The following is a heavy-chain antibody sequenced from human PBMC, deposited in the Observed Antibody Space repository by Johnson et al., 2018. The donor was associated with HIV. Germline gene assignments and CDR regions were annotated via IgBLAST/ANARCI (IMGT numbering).Heavy chain of an antibody. V-gene: IGHV3-30*02. J-gene: IGHJ3*02. CDR1: GFTFSSFG. Sequence: QVQLVESGGGVVQPGGSLRLSCAASGFTFSSFGMNWVRQAPATGLAWVAFIRNDGRDKYYADSVKGRFTVSRDNSKNSLFLQMNSLRAEDTAVYYCARGGKRVMAALDIWGQGTMVTVSS. CDR2: IRNDGRDK. D-gene: IGHD3-16*01. CDR3: ARGGKRVMAALDI.